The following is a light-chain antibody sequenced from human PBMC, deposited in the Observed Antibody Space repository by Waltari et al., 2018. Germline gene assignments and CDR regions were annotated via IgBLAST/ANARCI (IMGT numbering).Light chain of an antibody. V-gene: IGLV1-47*01. CDR3: AAWDDSLSGGV. Sequence: QSVLTQPPSASGTPGQRVTISWSGSSSNIGSHSVSLYQQLPGTAPKLLIYRNNQRPSGVPDRFSGSKSGTSASLAISGLRSEDEADYYCAAWDDSLSGGVFGGGTKLTVL. J-gene: IGLJ3*02. CDR2: RNN. CDR1: SSNIGSHS.